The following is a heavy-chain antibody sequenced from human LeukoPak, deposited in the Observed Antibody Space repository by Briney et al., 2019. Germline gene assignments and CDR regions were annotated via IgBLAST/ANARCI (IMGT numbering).Heavy chain of an antibody. CDR3: ARDEDLDY. CDR2: LDGDSGRT. V-gene: IGHV3-23*01. Sequence: GGSLRLSCEASGFTFRLYAMNWVRQAPGRGLEWVSGLDGDSGRTYYADSVKGRFTISRDNSKNTLYLQMNSLRAEDTAVYYCARDEDLDYWGQGTLVTVSS. CDR1: GFTFRLYA. J-gene: IGHJ4*02.